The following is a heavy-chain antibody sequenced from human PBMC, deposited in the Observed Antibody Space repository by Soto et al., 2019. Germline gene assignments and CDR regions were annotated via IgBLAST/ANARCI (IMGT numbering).Heavy chain of an antibody. CDR3: ERDHVRYSSFGWFDP. D-gene: IGHD6-13*01. V-gene: IGHV1-69*13. CDR1: GGAFSSYA. Sequence: SVKVSCKASGGAFSSYAISWVRQAPGQGLEWMGGIIPIFGTANYAQKFQGRVTITADESTSTAYMELSSLRSEDTAVYYCERDHVRYSSFGWFDPWGQGPLVTVSS. J-gene: IGHJ5*02. CDR2: IIPIFGTA.